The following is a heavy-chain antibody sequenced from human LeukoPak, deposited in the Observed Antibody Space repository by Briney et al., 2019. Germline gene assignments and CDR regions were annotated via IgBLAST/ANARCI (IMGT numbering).Heavy chain of an antibody. V-gene: IGHV3-21*01. CDR1: GFTFSSYS. CDR2: ISSSSSYI. D-gene: IGHD3-10*02. Sequence: PGGSLRLSCAASGFTFSSYSMNWVRQAPGKGLEWVSSISSSSSYIYYADSVKGRLTISRDNAKNSLYLQMNSLRAEDTAVYYCARGSVPLFDYWGQGTLVTVSS. CDR3: ARGSVPLFDY. J-gene: IGHJ4*02.